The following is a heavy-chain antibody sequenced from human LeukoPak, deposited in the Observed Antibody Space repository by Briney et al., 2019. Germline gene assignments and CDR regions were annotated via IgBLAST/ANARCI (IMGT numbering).Heavy chain of an antibody. CDR2: INHSGST. V-gene: IGHV4-34*01. J-gene: IGHJ3*02. D-gene: IGHD3-22*01. CDR1: GGSFSGYY. Sequence: SETLSLTCAVYGGSFSGYYWSWIRQPPGKGLEWIGEINHSGSTNYNPSLKSRVTISVDTSKNQFSLKLSSVTAADTAVYYCAREGYYDSSGYYSGHAFDIWGQGTMVTVSS. CDR3: AREGYYDSSGYYSGHAFDI.